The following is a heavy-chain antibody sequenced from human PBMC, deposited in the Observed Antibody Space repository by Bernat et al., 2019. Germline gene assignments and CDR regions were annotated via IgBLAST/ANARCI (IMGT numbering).Heavy chain of an antibody. CDR3: ARGVLNYYYMDV. J-gene: IGHJ6*03. D-gene: IGHD3-10*02. Sequence: EVQLVESGGGLVKPGGSLRLSCTGSGFIFSTYSMNWVRQAPGRGLEWVSSISSSATYIYYADSVKGRFTISRDNAKNSLYLQMDSLRAEDAAVYYCARGVLNYYYMDVWGKGTTVPVSS. CDR2: ISSSATYI. V-gene: IGHV3-21*01. CDR1: GFIFSTYS.